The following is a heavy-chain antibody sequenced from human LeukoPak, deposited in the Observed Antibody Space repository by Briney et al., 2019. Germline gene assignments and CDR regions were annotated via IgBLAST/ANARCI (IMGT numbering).Heavy chain of an antibody. D-gene: IGHD2-2*01. CDR2: IYSGGST. J-gene: IGHJ5*02. CDR1: GFTVSSNY. CDR3: ARERCSSTSCYARWFDP. V-gene: IGHV3-53*01. Sequence: GGSLRLSCAASGFTVSSNYMSWVRQAPGKGLEWVSVIYSGGSTYYADSVKGRFTISRDNSKNTLYLQMNSLRAEDTAVYYCARERCSSTSCYARWFDPWGQGTLVTVSS.